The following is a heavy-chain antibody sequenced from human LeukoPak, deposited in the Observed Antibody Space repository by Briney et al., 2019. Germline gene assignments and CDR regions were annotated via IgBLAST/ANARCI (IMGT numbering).Heavy chain of an antibody. J-gene: IGHJ6*02. Sequence: ASVKVSCKASGGTFSSYAISWVRQAPGQGLEWMGGIIPIFGTANYAQKFQGRVTITADESTSTAYMELSSLRSEDTAVYYCARESSYDILTGYHHHYYYGMDVWGQGTTVTVSS. CDR1: GGTFSSYA. D-gene: IGHD3-9*01. CDR3: ARESSYDILTGYHHHYYYGMDV. CDR2: IIPIFGTA. V-gene: IGHV1-69*13.